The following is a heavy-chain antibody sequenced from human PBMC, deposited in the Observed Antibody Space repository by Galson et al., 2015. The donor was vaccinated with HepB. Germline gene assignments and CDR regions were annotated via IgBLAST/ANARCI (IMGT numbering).Heavy chain of an antibody. V-gene: IGHV7-4-1*02. CDR1: GYTFTSYV. D-gene: IGHD6-19*01. CDR2: INTNTGTP. Sequence: SVKVSCKASGYTFTSYVINWVRQAPGQGLEWMGGINTNTGTPTYAQGFTGRFVFSLDTSVSTAYLQISSLKTEDTAVYYCARVTSIYDFSSRAYSYYYYGMYVWGQGTTVAVSS. CDR3: ARVTSIYDFSSRAYSYYYYGMYV. J-gene: IGHJ6*02.